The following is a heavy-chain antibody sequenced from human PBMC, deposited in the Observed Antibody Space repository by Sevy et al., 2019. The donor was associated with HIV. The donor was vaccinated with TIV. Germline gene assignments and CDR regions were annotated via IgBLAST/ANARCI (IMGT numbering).Heavy chain of an antibody. CDR2: MYSSGNT. CDR3: ARQGGIVDRAFDY. V-gene: IGHV4-39*01. Sequence: SETLSLTCTVSGGSISSSSYDRGWIRQPPGKGLEWIGSMYSSGNTYYNPSLKSRVTIFVDTSKNQISLKLTSVTAADTAVYYCARQGGIVDRAFDYWGQGTLVTVSS. D-gene: IGHD2-21*01. J-gene: IGHJ4*02. CDR1: GGSISSSSYD.